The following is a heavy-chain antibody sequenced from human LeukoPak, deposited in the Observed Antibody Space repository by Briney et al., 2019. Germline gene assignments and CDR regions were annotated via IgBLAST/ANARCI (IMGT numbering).Heavy chain of an antibody. CDR3: ARDFFDWLLSYYFYTVDV. J-gene: IGHJ6*02. CDR2: IIPIFGTA. Sequence: SVKVSCKASGGTFSSYAISWVRQAPGQGLEWMGGIIPIFGTANYAQKFQGRVTITADESTSTAYMELSSLRAEDTAVYYCARDFFDWLLSYYFYTVDVWGQGTTVTVSS. CDR1: GGTFSSYA. V-gene: IGHV1-69*01. D-gene: IGHD3-9*01.